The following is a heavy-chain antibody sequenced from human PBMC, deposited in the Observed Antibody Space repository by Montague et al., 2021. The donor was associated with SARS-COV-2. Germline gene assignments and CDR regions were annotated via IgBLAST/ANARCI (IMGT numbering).Heavy chain of an antibody. Sequence: ETLSLTCTVSGGSISSSSYYWGWIRQPPGKGLEWIGSIYYSGSTYYNPSLKRRVTISVDTSKNQSSLKLSSVTAADTAVYYCARVISRQNNIVVVGLYYFDYWGQGTLVTVSS. CDR1: GGSISSSSYY. CDR2: IYYSGST. J-gene: IGHJ4*02. D-gene: IGHD2-15*01. V-gene: IGHV4-39*07. CDR3: ARVISRQNNIVVVGLYYFDY.